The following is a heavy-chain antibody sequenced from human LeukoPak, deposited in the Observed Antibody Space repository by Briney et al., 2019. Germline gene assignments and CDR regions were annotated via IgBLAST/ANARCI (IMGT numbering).Heavy chain of an antibody. CDR2: TYYSCKWYS. CDR1: GGSNISKNA. CDR3: ARGWARDGFNI. J-gene: IGHJ3*02. V-gene: IGHV6-1*01. Sequence: SQTLSLTCVISGGSNISKNAWNWVRQSPTGGLECLGKTYYSCKWYSEYAESVKSRITINVDTSKNQFSLQLNSVTPEDTAVYYCARGWARDGFNIWSQGTKVTVSS. D-gene: IGHD6-13*01.